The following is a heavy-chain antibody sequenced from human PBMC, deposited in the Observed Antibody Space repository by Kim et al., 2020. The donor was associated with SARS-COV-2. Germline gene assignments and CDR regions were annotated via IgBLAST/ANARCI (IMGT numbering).Heavy chain of an antibody. J-gene: IGHJ3*02. CDR1: GGSFSGYY. D-gene: IGHD3-3*01. CDR3: AREGVTYYDFWSGYDDAFDI. V-gene: IGHV4-34*01. CDR2: INHSGST. Sequence: SETLSLTCAVYGGSFSGYYWSWIRQPPGKGLEWIGEINHSGSTNYNPSLKSRVTISVDTSKNQFSLKLSSVTAADTAVYYCAREGVTYYDFWSGYDDAFDIWGQGTMVTVSS.